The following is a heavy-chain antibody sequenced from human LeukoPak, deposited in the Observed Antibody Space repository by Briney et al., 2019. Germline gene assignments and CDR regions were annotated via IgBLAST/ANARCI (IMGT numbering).Heavy chain of an antibody. CDR2: IYPGDSET. Sequence: GESLKISCKGSGYSFTSYWIGWVRQMPGKGLEWMGIIYPGDSETRYSPSFQGQVTISADKSISTAYLQWSSLKASDTAMYYCVRRYYDFWSGSGHYYYGMDVWGQGTTVTVSS. D-gene: IGHD3-3*01. J-gene: IGHJ6*02. V-gene: IGHV5-51*01. CDR3: VRRYYDFWSGSGHYYYGMDV. CDR1: GYSFTSYW.